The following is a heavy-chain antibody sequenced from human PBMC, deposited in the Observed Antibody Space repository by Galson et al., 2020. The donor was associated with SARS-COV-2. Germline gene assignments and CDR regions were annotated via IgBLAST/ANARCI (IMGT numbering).Heavy chain of an antibody. D-gene: IGHD4-17*01. V-gene: IGHV3-9*01. CDR2: ISWNSGSI. CDR1: GFTFAAYA. Sequence: SLRLSCAASGFTFAAYAMHWVRQAPGKGLEWVSGISWNSGSIGYADSVKGRFTISRDNAKNSLYLQMNSLRAEDTALYYCAKGDDYGDFNAFDIWGQGTMVTVSS. J-gene: IGHJ3*02. CDR3: AKGDDYGDFNAFDI.